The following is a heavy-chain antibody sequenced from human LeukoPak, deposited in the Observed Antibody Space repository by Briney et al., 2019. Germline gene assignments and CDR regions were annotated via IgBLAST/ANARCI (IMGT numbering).Heavy chain of an antibody. CDR1: GGSISSSSYY. Sequence: SETLSLTCTVSGGSISSSSYYWGWIRQPPGTGLEWIGSIYYSGSTYYNPSLKSRITISVDTSKNQFSLKLTSVTAADTAVYYCARPNYCDSSGYFNWGQGTLVTVSS. CDR3: ARPNYCDSSGYFN. V-gene: IGHV4-39*01. J-gene: IGHJ4*02. CDR2: IYYSGST. D-gene: IGHD3-22*01.